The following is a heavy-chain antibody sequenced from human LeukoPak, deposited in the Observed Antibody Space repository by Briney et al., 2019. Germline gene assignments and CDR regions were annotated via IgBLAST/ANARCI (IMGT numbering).Heavy chain of an antibody. CDR1: GYSFTTSW. D-gene: IGHD5-12*01. CDR3: ASPGDSGYDFPRF. Sequence: GEPLKISCKGSGYSFTTSWIAWVRQMPGKGLEWMGIIYPGDSDTRSSPSFHGLVTISADKTITPSYQQSSSMQHADTALYYRASPGDSGYDFPRFWGQGDLVTASS. V-gene: IGHV5-51*01. J-gene: IGHJ4*02. CDR2: IYPGDSDT.